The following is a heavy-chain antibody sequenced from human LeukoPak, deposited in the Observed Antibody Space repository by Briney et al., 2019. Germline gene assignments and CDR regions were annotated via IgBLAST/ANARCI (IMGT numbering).Heavy chain of an antibody. D-gene: IGHD6-13*01. CDR2: INSDGSST. J-gene: IGHJ4*02. CDR1: GFTFSSYW. V-gene: IGHV3-74*01. Sequence: GGSLRLSCAASGFTFSSYWMHWVRQAPGKGLVWVSRINSDGSSTSYADSVKGRFTISRDNANNTLYLQMNSLRAEDTAVYYCARGPSSSWYRGYYFDYWGQGTLVTVSS. CDR3: ARGPSSSWYRGYYFDY.